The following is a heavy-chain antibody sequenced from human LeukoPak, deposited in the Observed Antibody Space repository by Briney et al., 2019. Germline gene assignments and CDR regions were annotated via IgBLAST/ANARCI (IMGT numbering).Heavy chain of an antibody. J-gene: IGHJ6*04. V-gene: IGHV3-21*01. CDR1: GFTFSSYS. Sequence: PGGSLRLSCAASGFTFSSYSMDWVRQAPGKGLEWVSSISSSSSYIYCADSVKGRFTISRDNAKNSLYLQMNSLRAEDTAVYYCARWPGSSSLLDVWGKGTTVTVSS. D-gene: IGHD6-6*01. CDR3: ARWPGSSSLLDV. CDR2: ISSSSSYI.